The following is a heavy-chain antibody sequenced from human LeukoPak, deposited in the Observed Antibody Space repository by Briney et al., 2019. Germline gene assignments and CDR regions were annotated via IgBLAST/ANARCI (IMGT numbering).Heavy chain of an antibody. Sequence: PTGGSLRLSGAASGFTFTNYAMSWVRQAPGKGLEWVSVISGSGGSTYYADSVKGRFTISRDNSKNTLYLQMNSLRAEDTAVYYCAKDRDIVVVSADNFDYWGQGTLVTVSS. CDR3: AKDRDIVVVSADNFDY. J-gene: IGHJ4*02. D-gene: IGHD2-2*01. CDR1: GFTFTNYA. CDR2: ISGSGGST. V-gene: IGHV3-23*01.